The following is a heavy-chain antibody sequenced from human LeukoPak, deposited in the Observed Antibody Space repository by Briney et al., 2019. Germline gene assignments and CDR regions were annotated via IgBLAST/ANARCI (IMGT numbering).Heavy chain of an antibody. Sequence: GGSLRLSCAASGFTFSSYAMSWVRQAPGKGLEWVSAISGSGASTYYADSVKGRFTISRDNSKNTLYLQMNNLRAEDTAVYYCAKGRAVEVVAAFNYWGQGTVVTVSS. CDR2: ISGSGAST. J-gene: IGHJ4*02. D-gene: IGHD2-15*01. V-gene: IGHV3-23*01. CDR1: GFTFSSYA. CDR3: AKGRAVEVVAAFNY.